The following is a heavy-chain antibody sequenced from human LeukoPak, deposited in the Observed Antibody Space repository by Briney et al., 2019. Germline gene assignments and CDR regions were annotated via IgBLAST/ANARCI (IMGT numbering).Heavy chain of an antibody. Sequence: SETLSLTCTVSGGSISSGSYYWSWIRQPAGKGLEWIGRIYTSGSTNYNPSLKSRVTISVDTSKNQFSLKLSSVTAADTAVYYCARGYYGVLDYWGQGTLVTVSS. CDR1: GGSISSGSYY. CDR3: ARGYYGVLDY. CDR2: IYTSGST. J-gene: IGHJ4*02. D-gene: IGHD3-16*01. V-gene: IGHV4-61*02.